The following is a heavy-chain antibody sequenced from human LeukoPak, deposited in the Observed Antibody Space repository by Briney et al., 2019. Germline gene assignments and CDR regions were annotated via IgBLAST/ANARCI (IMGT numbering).Heavy chain of an antibody. V-gene: IGHV4-61*02. CDR3: AREADYDAYKPINYYYYMDV. D-gene: IGHD3-3*01. J-gene: IGHJ6*03. CDR2: IYTSGSP. CDR1: GGSISSGSYY. Sequence: SETLSLTCTVPGGSISSGSYYWSWIRQPAGKGLEWVGRIYTSGSPNYNPSLTSRVTISVDTSKNQFSLKLSSVTAADTAVYYCAREADYDAYKPINYYYYMDVWGKGTTVTVSS.